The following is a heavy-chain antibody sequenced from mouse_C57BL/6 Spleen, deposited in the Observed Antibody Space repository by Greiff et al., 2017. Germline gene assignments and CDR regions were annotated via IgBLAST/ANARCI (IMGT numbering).Heavy chain of an antibody. CDR2: INYDGSST. V-gene: IGHV5-16*01. CDR1: GFTFSDYY. J-gene: IGHJ2*01. Sequence: EVQLVESEGGLVQPGSSMKLSCTASGFTFSDYYMAWVRQVPEKGLEWVANINYDGSSTYYLDSLKSRFIISRDNAKNILYLQMSSLKSEDTATYYCARALDGYYFDYWGQGTTLTVYS. CDR3: ARALDGYYFDY. D-gene: IGHD2-3*01.